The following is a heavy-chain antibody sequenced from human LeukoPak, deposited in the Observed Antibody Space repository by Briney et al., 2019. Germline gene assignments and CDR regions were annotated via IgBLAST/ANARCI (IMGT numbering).Heavy chain of an antibody. V-gene: IGHV4-61*02. CDR3: ASNIAVAVAFDY. J-gene: IGHJ4*02. Sequence: SETLSLTCTVSGGSISSGSYYWSWIRQPAGKGLEWIGRIYTSGSTNYNPSLKSRVTISVDTSKNQFSLKLSSVTAADTAVYYCASNIAVAVAFDYWGQGTLVTVSS. CDR1: GGSISSGSYY. D-gene: IGHD6-19*01. CDR2: IYTSGST.